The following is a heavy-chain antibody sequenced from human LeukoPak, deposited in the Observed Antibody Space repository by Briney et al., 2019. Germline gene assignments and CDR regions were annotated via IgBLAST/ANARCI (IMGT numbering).Heavy chain of an antibody. V-gene: IGHV4-59*01. D-gene: IGHD2-21*01. Sequence: SETLSLTCTVSGGSISSYYWSWIRQPPGKGLEWIGYIYYSGSTNYNPSLKSRVTISVDTSMNQFSLKLSSVTAADTAVYYCARDLPYCGGDCYSGYDAFDIWGQGTMVTVSS. CDR1: GGSISSYY. CDR3: ARDLPYCGGDCYSGYDAFDI. CDR2: IYYSGST. J-gene: IGHJ3*02.